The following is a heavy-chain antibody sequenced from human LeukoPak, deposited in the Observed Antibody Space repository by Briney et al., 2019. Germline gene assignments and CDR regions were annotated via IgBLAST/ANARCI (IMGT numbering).Heavy chain of an antibody. J-gene: IGHJ4*02. V-gene: IGHV3-9*03. Sequence: GRSLRLSCAASGFTFDDYAMHWVRHAPGKGLEWVSGISWNSGSIVYADSVKGRFTISRDNAKNSLYLRMNSLRAEDMALYYCAKGYCSSTSCYADYWGQGTLVTVSS. CDR1: GFTFDDYA. CDR3: AKGYCSSTSCYADY. D-gene: IGHD2-2*01. CDR2: ISWNSGSI.